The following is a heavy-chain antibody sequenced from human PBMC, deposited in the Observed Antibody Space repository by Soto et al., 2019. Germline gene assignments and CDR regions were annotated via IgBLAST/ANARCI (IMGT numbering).Heavy chain of an antibody. Sequence: GGSLRLSCAASGFSFSTYAMTWVRQAPGKGLEWVSSLSGNGRSTYYADSAKGRFTISRDNSKNTLYLQMNSLRVEDTAVYYCARVLVVPTYYFDYWGQGTLVTVSS. D-gene: IGHD3-22*01. CDR3: ARVLVVPTYYFDY. V-gene: IGHV3-23*01. CDR2: LSGNGRST. J-gene: IGHJ4*02. CDR1: GFSFSTYA.